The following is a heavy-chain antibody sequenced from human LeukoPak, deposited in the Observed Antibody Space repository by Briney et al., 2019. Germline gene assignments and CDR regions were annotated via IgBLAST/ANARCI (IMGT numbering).Heavy chain of an antibody. CDR2: IYYSGST. V-gene: IGHV4-59*01. D-gene: IGHD6-13*01. Sequence: PSETLSLTCTVSGGSISSYYWSWIRQPPGKGLEWIGYIYYSGSTNYNPSLKSRVTISVDTSKNQFSLKLSSVTAADTAVYYCARFGVPGTGYSSSWEYYFDYWGQGTLVTVSS. CDR1: GGSISSYY. J-gene: IGHJ4*02. CDR3: ARFGVPGTGYSSSWEYYFDY.